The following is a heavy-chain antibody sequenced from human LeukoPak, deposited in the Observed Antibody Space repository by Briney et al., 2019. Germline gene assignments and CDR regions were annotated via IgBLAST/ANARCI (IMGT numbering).Heavy chain of an antibody. CDR2: TYTGGST. V-gene: IGHV4-61*02. CDR3: ARVGVYYVLDVFDI. CDR1: GGSLSSGSYY. Sequence: PSETLSLTCTVSGGSLSSGSYYWSCIRQPAGKGLECIGRTYTGGSTNYNPSLKSRITISVDTSKNQFSLKLTSVTAADTAVYYCARVGVYYVLDVFDIWGQGTMVTVSS. J-gene: IGHJ3*02. D-gene: IGHD1-26*01.